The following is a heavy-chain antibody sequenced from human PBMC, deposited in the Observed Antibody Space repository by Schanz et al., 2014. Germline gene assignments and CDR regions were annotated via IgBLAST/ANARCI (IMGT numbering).Heavy chain of an antibody. CDR2: MYINSGST. CDR3: ARDGGRDGYNLAFDV. V-gene: IGHV3-53*01. Sequence: EVQLVESGGGLIQPGGSLRLSCAVSGFTVNTNYMSWVRQAPGKGLEWISSMYINSGSTQYADSVKGRFIISRDSSKXXXFLQMNSLRAEDTDVYFCARDGGRDGYNLAFDVWGQGTLVTVSS. D-gene: IGHD5-12*01. CDR1: GFTVNTNY. J-gene: IGHJ3*01.